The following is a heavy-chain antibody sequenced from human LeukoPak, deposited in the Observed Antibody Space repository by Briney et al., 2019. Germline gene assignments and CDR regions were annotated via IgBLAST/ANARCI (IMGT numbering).Heavy chain of an antibody. CDR1: GFTFSDYY. CDR3: AKDVRRFGVLSAFDI. V-gene: IGHV3-11*01. Sequence: GGSLRLSCAASGFTFSDYYMSWIRQAPGKGLEWVSYISSSGSTIYYADSVKGRFTISRDNAKNSLYLQMNSLRAEDTALYYCAKDVRRFGVLSAFDIWGQGTMVTVSS. J-gene: IGHJ3*02. CDR2: ISSSGSTI. D-gene: IGHD3-10*01.